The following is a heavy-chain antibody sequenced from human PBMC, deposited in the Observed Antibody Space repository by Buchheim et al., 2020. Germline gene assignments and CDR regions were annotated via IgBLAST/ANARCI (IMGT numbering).Heavy chain of an antibody. D-gene: IGHD2-15*01. CDR2: ISGSGGRT. Sequence: EVQLLESGGGLVQPGGSLRLSCAASGFTFSSYAMSWVRQAPGKGLEWVSAISGSGGRTYYADSVKGRFTISRGHSKNTLYLQMNRLRAEDTAVYYCAKVYCSGGSCYSLRNHMDVWGKGTT. CDR1: GFTFSSYA. CDR3: AKVYCSGGSCYSLRNHMDV. V-gene: IGHV3-23*01. J-gene: IGHJ6*03.